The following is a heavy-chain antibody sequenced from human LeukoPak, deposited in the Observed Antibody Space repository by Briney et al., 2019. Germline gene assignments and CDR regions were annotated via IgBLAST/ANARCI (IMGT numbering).Heavy chain of an antibody. CDR1: GGPFSGYF. V-gene: IGHV4-34*01. J-gene: IGHJ4*02. CDR2: IHNSGTT. D-gene: IGHD3-10*01. CDR3: ARRYYYNLGSFPFDF. Sequence: ASETLSLTCAVSGGPFSGYFWSWIRQSSGKGLEWIGEIHNSGTTNYNPSLNSRVTISVDTSKNQFYLNLSSVTAADTAVYYCARRYYYNLGSFPFDFWGQGTLVTVSS.